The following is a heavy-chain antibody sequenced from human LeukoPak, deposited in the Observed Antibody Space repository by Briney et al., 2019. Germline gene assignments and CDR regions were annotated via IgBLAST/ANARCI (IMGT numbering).Heavy chain of an antibody. V-gene: IGHV3-30-3*01. J-gene: IGHJ3*02. CDR1: GFTFSDYY. D-gene: IGHD3-10*01. Sequence: PGGSLRLSCAASGFTFSDYYMSWIRQAPGKGLEWVAVISYDGSNKYYADSVKGRFTISRDNSKNTLYLQMNSLRAEDTAVYYCARDEALLWFGADHAFDIWGQGTMVTVSS. CDR2: ISYDGSNK. CDR3: ARDEALLWFGADHAFDI.